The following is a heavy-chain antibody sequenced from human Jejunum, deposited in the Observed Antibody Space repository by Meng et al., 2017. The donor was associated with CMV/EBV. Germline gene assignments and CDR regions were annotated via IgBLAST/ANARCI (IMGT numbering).Heavy chain of an antibody. V-gene: IGHV4-30-4*08. CDR1: GDSISNGYYY. Sequence: SGDSISNGYYYWTWIRQSPGKGLEWIGYFYYSGNTFYNPSLQSRVSISVDTSKNQFSLNLGSVTAADTALYYCATRLSASAQIDNWGQGTLVTVSS. CDR2: FYYSGNT. D-gene: IGHD3-16*01. CDR3: ATRLSASAQIDN. J-gene: IGHJ4*02.